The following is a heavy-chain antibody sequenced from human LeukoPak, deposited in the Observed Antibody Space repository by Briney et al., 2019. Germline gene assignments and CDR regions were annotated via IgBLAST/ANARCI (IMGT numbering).Heavy chain of an antibody. D-gene: IGHD3-10*01. Sequence: GGSLRLSCAASGFTFRSYSMNWVRQAPGKGLEWVSSINSDSNYIYYADSVQGRFTISRDNAKNSLYLQMNSLRAENTAVYYCAVAYYYGSGDAFDIWGQGTKVTVSS. CDR3: AVAYYYGSGDAFDI. V-gene: IGHV3-21*01. CDR2: INSDSNYI. J-gene: IGHJ3*02. CDR1: GFTFRSYS.